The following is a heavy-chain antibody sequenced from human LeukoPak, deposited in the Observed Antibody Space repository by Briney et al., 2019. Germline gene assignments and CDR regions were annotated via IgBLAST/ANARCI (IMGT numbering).Heavy chain of an antibody. J-gene: IGHJ6*03. CDR1: GGSFSGYF. Sequence: SETLSLTCAVYGGSFSGYFWTWIRQSPGKGLEWIGYIYYSGSTNYNPSLKSRVTISVDTSKNQFSLKLSSVTAADTAVYYCARSAARRHYYYYMDVWGKGTTVTISS. CDR2: IYYSGST. CDR3: ARSAARRHYYYYMDV. D-gene: IGHD6-13*01. V-gene: IGHV4-59*12.